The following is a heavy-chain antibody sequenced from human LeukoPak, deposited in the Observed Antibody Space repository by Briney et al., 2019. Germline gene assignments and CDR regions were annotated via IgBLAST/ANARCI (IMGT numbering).Heavy chain of an antibody. V-gene: IGHV3-23*01. J-gene: IGHJ5*02. CDR2: INDDTP. Sequence: GGSLRLSCTTSGFNFNTYTMSWVRQSPGKGLEWVSAINDDTPYYTDSVKGRFTVSRDKSKDTLYLQLSRLGAEDTAMYYCVKEHDLWHEEGNWFDTWGQGVLVTVSS. CDR3: VKEHDLWHEEGNWFDT. CDR1: GFNFNTYT. D-gene: IGHD3-3*01.